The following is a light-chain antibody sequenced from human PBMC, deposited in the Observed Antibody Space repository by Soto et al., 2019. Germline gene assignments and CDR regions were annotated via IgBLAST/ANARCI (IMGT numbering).Light chain of an antibody. Sequence: EIVLTQSPGTLSLSPGESATLSCRASQSVASAYLAWYQHKPGQAPRLLIYGASSRATGIADRISGSGSGTAFTLTISRLEPEDFAVYYCQQYADSRWTFGQGTKVE. CDR1: QSVASAY. CDR3: QQYADSRWT. V-gene: IGKV3-20*01. CDR2: GAS. J-gene: IGKJ1*01.